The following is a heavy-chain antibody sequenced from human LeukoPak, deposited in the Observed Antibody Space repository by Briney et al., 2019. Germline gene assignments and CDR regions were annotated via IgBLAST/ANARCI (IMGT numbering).Heavy chain of an antibody. Sequence: ASVKVSCKASGYTFTSYGISWVRQAPGQGLEWMGWISAYNGNTNYAQKPQGRVTMTTDTSTSTAYMELRSLRSDDTAVYYCARGWNAHSGWSWFDPWGQGTLVTVSS. CDR3: ARGWNAHSGWSWFDP. J-gene: IGHJ5*02. D-gene: IGHD6-19*01. CDR1: GYTFTSYG. CDR2: ISAYNGNT. V-gene: IGHV1-18*01.